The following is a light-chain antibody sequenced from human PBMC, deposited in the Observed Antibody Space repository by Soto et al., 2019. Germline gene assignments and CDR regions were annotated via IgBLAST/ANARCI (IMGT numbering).Light chain of an antibody. Sequence: ESVLTQSPGTLSLSPGERATLSCRASQSVSSSFLAWYQLKPGQAPRLRIYGATSRATDIPDRFSGSGSGTDFTLTIRRLEPEDFAVYYCQQYDSSPWTFGQGTTVEIK. CDR1: QSVSSSF. V-gene: IGKV3-20*01. J-gene: IGKJ1*01. CDR3: QQYDSSPWT. CDR2: GAT.